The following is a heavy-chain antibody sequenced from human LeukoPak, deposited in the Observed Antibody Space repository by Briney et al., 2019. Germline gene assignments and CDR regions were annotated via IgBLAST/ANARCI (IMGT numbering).Heavy chain of an antibody. D-gene: IGHD4-11*01. CDR1: GFTFSSYS. CDR2: ISSSSYI. J-gene: IGHJ3*02. V-gene: IGHV3-21*01. Sequence: PGGSLRLSCAASGFTFSSYSMNWVRQAPGKGLEWVSSISSSSYIYYADSVKGRFTISRDNAKNSLYLQMNSLRAEDTAVYYCAAQGQSDDAFDIWGQGTMVTVSS. CDR3: AAQGQSDDAFDI.